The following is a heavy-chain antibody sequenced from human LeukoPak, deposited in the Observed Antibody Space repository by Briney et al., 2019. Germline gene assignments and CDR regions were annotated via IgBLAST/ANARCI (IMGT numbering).Heavy chain of an antibody. Sequence: SETLSLTCAVYGGSFSGYYWSWIRQPPGKGLEWIGEINHSGSTNYNPSLKSRVTISVDTSKNQFSLKLSSVTAADTAVYYCARPSYSSSSFRYWGQGTLVTVSS. D-gene: IGHD6-6*01. CDR1: GGSFSGYY. CDR2: INHSGST. J-gene: IGHJ4*02. V-gene: IGHV4-34*01. CDR3: ARPSYSSSSFRY.